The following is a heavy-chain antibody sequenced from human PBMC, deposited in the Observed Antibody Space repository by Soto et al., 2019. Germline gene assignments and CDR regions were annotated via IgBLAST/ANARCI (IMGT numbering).Heavy chain of an antibody. D-gene: IGHD6-19*01. CDR1: GFTFSSYA. V-gene: IGHV3-23*01. CDR3: AKQWLVSGYFDY. CDR2: ISGSGGST. Sequence: PGGSLRVPCAASGFTFSSYAMSWVRQAPGKGLEWVSAISGSGGSTYYADSVKGRFTISRDNSKNTLYLQMNSLRAEDTAVYYCAKQWLVSGYFDYWGQGTLVTVSS. J-gene: IGHJ4*02.